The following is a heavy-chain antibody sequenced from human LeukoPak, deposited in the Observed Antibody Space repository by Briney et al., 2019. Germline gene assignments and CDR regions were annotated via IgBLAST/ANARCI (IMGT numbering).Heavy chain of an antibody. V-gene: IGHV2-70*11. J-gene: IGHJ4*02. Sequence: SGPTLVNPTQTLTLTCTFSGFSLSTSGMCVSWIRQPPGKAREWLARIDWEDDKYYSTSLKTRLTIFKDTSKTQVVLTMTNMDPVDTATYYCARMEASTYSGSYPFDYWGQGTLVTVSS. CDR2: IDWEDDK. CDR1: GFSLSTSGMC. D-gene: IGHD1-26*01. CDR3: ARMEASTYSGSYPFDY.